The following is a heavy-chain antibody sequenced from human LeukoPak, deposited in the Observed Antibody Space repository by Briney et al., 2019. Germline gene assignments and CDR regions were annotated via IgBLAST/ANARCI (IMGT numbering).Heavy chain of an antibody. D-gene: IGHD3-3*01. CDR2: IKGKTAAGAP. Sequence: GGSLRLSCAASGFTFTSAWMSWVRQAPGKGLEWVGRIKGKTAAGAPDYVAFVKGRFTISRDDSKNTLFLQMNSLKTEDTAVYYCITGDYDFWSGFYSPNHYFDYWGQGTLVTVSS. V-gene: IGHV3-15*01. CDR3: ITGDYDFWSGFYSPNHYFDY. CDR1: GFTFTSAW. J-gene: IGHJ4*02.